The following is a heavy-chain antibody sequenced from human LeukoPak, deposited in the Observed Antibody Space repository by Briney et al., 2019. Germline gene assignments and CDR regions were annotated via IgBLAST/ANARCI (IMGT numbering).Heavy chain of an antibody. CDR3: ARKRSPGAFDI. CDR1: GFTFSSYS. CDR2: INSYSSDI. Sequence: GGSLRLSCATSGFTFSSYSMTWVRQAPGKGLDWVSSINSYSSDIYYADSVKGRSTISRDNAKNPLYLQMNSLRAEDTAVYYCARKRSPGAFDIWGQGTMVTVSS. J-gene: IGHJ3*02. V-gene: IGHV3-21*01.